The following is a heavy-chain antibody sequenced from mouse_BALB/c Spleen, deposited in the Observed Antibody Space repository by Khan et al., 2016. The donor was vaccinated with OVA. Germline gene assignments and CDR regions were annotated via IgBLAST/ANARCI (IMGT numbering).Heavy chain of an antibody. Sequence: EVKLLESGGGLVQPGGSLKLSCAASGFDFSSYWMSWVRQAPGKGLEWIGEINPDSSTINYTPSLKEKFIISKDNAKNPLYLQMSKVRSEDTALYYCARGGLRRAIDYWGQGTSVTVSS. J-gene: IGHJ4*01. D-gene: IGHD2-4*01. CDR3: ARGGLRRAIDY. CDR2: INPDSSTI. V-gene: IGHV4-1*02. CDR1: GFDFSSYW.